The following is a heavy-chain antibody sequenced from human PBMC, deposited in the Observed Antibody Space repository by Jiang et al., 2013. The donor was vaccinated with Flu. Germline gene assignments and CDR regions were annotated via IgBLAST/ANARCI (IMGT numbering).Heavy chain of an antibody. CDR3: ARSLGSWYYGSGNGAFDI. CDR1: GFSLSTSGMC. J-gene: IGHJ3*02. Sequence: KPTQTLTLTCTFSGFSLSTSGMCVSWIRQPPGKALEWLALIDWDDDKYYSTSLKTRLTISKDTSKNQVVLTMTNMDPVDTATYYCARSLGSWYYGSGNGAFDIWGQGTMVTVSS. V-gene: IGHV2-70*01. CDR2: IDWDDDK. D-gene: IGHD3-10*01.